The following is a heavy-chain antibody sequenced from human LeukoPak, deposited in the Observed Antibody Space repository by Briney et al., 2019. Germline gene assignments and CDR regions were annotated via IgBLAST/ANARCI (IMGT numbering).Heavy chain of an antibody. V-gene: IGHV1-2*02. J-gene: IGHJ6*02. D-gene: IGHD3-10*01. CDR2: INPNSGGT. CDR1: GYTFTGYY. CDR3: ARVTTRMVGGYYYYYGMDV. Sequence: ASVKVSCKASGYTFTGYYMHWVRQAPGQGLEWMGWINPNSGGTNYAQKFQGRVTMTRDTSTSTAYMELSRLRSDDTAVYYCARVTTRMVGGYYYYYGMDVWGQGTTVTVSS.